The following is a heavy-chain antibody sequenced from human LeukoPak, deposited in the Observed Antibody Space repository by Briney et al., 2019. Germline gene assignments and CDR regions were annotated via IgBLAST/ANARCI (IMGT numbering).Heavy chain of an antibody. CDR2: ISYDGSEI. V-gene: IGHV3-30*03. CDR1: GFTFSSYG. J-gene: IGHJ6*03. D-gene: IGHD5-12*01. Sequence: SGGSLRLSCAASGFTFSSYGMHWVRQAPGKGLEWVAVISYDGSEIYYVDSVKGRFTISRDNAKNSLYLQMNSLRAEDTAVYYCARDGATFSGYDWYYYMDVWGKGTTVTVSS. CDR3: ARDGATFSGYDWYYYMDV.